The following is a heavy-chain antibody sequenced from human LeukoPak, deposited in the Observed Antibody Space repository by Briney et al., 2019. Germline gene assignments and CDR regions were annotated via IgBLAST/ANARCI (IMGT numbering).Heavy chain of an antibody. J-gene: IGHJ4*02. CDR1: GYNFATYW. V-gene: IGHV5-51*01. D-gene: IGHD2-21*02. CDR3: ARSLTSNTYCGGDCSFDN. CDR2: IYPRDSDT. Sequence: GESLKISCKGSGYNFATYWIAWVRQMPGKGLEWMGIIYPRDSDTKYSPPFQGQVTISADKSIDTAFLQWSSLKPSDTAMYFCARSLTSNTYCGGDCSFDNWGQGSLVTVSS.